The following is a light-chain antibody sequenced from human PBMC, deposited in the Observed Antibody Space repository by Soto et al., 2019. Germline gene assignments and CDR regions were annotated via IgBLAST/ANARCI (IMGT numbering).Light chain of an antibody. CDR2: WAS. Sequence: DIVMTQSPDSLAVSLGERATINCKSSQSVLYSSNNKNYLAWYQQKAGQPPKLLIYWASTRESGVPDRFSGSGSGTDFTLTISRLEPEDFAVYYCQQYGTSPWTFGQGTKVDIK. J-gene: IGKJ1*01. CDR1: QSVLYSSNNKNY. V-gene: IGKV4-1*01. CDR3: QQYGTSPWT.